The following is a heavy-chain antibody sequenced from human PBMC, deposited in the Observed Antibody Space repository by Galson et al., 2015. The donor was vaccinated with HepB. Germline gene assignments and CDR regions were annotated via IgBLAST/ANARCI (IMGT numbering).Heavy chain of an antibody. CDR2: IDPGDSDT. V-gene: IGHV5-51*01. CDR1: GYSFTRFW. Sequence: QSGAEVKKPGESLKISCKGSGYSFTRFWIAWVRQMPGKGLEWMGIIDPGDSDTSYSPSFQGQVTISADKSISTAYLQWSSVKASDTAMYYCARLSMVRGISTYYYYYGMDVWGQGTTVTVSS. CDR3: ARLSMVRGISTYYYYYGMDV. J-gene: IGHJ6*02. D-gene: IGHD3-10*01.